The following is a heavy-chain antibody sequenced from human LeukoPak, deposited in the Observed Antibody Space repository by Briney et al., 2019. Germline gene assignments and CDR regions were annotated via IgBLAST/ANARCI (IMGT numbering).Heavy chain of an antibody. D-gene: IGHD6-19*01. CDR1: GFTFSRYG. J-gene: IGHJ6*02. Sequence: GGSLRLSCAASGFTFSRYGMNWVRQAPGKGLEWVSSISSSSSYIYYADSVKGRFTISRDNAKNSLYLQMNSLRAEDTAVYYCARDRSSGWYYYYYGMDVWGQGTTVTVSS. CDR2: ISSSSSYI. V-gene: IGHV3-21*01. CDR3: ARDRSSGWYYYYYGMDV.